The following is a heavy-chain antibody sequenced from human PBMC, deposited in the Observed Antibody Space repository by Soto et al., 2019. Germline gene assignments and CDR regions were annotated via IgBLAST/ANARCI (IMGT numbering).Heavy chain of an antibody. CDR1: GFTFSNYT. Sequence: PGGSLRLSCAASGFTFSNYTMHWVRQAPGKGLAWVSLISYAEIDKYFADAVKGRSTISRDKSKNTLYLQMDSLRAEDTAVYYSAGRSGSSDYWGRGAMVTVSS. CDR2: ISYAEIDK. V-gene: IGHV3-30*04. D-gene: IGHD3-10*01. J-gene: IGHJ4*02. CDR3: AGRSGSSDY.